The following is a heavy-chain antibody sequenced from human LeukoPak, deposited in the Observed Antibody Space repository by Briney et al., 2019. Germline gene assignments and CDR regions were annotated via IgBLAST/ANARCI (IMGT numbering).Heavy chain of an antibody. Sequence: GGSLRLSCAASGFTFNNYGMSWVRQSPGKGLEWVSSISGSGYPTFYADSVKGRFTISRDNSQNTLYLQMNSLRAEDTAVYYCAKLGYCSSTSCNWDYYYMDVWGKGTTVTISS. D-gene: IGHD2-2*01. CDR3: AKLGYCSSTSCNWDYYYMDV. CDR1: GFTFNNYG. CDR2: ISGSGYPT. V-gene: IGHV3-23*01. J-gene: IGHJ6*03.